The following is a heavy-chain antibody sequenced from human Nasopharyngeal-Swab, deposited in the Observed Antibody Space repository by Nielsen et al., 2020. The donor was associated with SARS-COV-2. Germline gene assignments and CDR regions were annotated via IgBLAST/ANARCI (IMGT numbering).Heavy chain of an antibody. CDR2: ISYDGSNK. J-gene: IGHJ4*02. V-gene: IGHV3-30*03. D-gene: IGHD6-13*01. CDR3: ARANSSSWSFDY. CDR1: GFTFSSYG. Sequence: GGSLRLSCAASGFTFSSYGMHWVRQAPGKELEWVAVISYDGSNKYYADSVKGRFTISRDNSKNTLYLQMNSLRAEDTAVYYCARANSSSWSFDYWGQGTLVTVSS.